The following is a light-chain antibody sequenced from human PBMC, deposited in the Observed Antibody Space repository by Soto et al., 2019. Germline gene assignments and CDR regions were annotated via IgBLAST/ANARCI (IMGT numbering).Light chain of an antibody. CDR1: QSVRSY. CDR2: GAS. J-gene: IGKJ5*01. CDR3: QQRSSWPLIT. V-gene: IGKV3-11*01. Sequence: EIVLTHSPATLSFSPWERATLSFRSSQSVRSYLARYQQKPGQAPRLLIYGASNRATGIPARFSGSGSGTDFTLTISSLEPEDFVVYYCQQRSSWPLITFGQGTRLEIK.